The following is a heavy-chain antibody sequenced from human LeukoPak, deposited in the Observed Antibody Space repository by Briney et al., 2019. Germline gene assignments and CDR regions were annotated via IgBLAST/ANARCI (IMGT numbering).Heavy chain of an antibody. V-gene: IGHV3-7*03. J-gene: IGHJ4*02. CDR1: GFTFSNYW. CDR3: ARPWNTAMVIAPFDY. CDR2: IKQDGSEK. D-gene: IGHD5-18*01. Sequence: AGGSLRLSCAASGFTFSNYWLTWVRQAPGQGLELVANIKQDGSEKHYVDSLKGRFTISRDNAKNSLYLQMNSLRAEDTAVYYCARPWNTAMVIAPFDYWGQGTLVTVPS.